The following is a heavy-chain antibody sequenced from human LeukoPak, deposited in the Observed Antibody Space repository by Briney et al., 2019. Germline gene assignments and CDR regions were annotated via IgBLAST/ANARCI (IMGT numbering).Heavy chain of an antibody. J-gene: IGHJ4*02. CDR2: ISAYNGNT. D-gene: IGHD5-12*01. Sequence: ASVKVSCKASGYTFTSYGISWVRQAPGQGLEWMGWISAYNGNTNYAQKLQGRVTMTTDTSTSTAYMELRSLRSEDTAVYYCATIYRWLRFSPFEEQMKYYFDYWGQGTLVTVSS. CDR1: GYTFTSYG. V-gene: IGHV1-18*01. CDR3: ATIYRWLRFSPFEEQMKYYFDY.